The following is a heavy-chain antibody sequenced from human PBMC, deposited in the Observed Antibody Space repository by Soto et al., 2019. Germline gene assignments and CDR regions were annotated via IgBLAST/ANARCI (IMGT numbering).Heavy chain of an antibody. CDR3: ARQAAYYYDSSGQRRAEYLQR. D-gene: IGHD3-22*01. Sequence: PSETLSLTCTVSGGSISSYYWSWIRQPPGKGLEWIGYIYYNVNTNYNPSLKSRVTISVDTSKNQFSLKLSSVTAADTAVYYCARQAAYYYDSSGQRRAEYLQRWGQGTLVTVSS. J-gene: IGHJ1*01. CDR1: GGSISSYY. V-gene: IGHV4-59*08. CDR2: IYYNVNT.